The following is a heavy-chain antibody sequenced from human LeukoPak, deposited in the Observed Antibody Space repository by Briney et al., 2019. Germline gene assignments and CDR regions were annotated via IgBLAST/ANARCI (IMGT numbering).Heavy chain of an antibody. V-gene: IGHV3-30*18. CDR3: AKGEQLWLLAGPIDY. D-gene: IGHD5-18*01. CDR2: ISYDGSNK. CDR1: GFTFSSYG. J-gene: IGHJ4*02. Sequence: PGGSLRPSCAASGFTFSSYGMHWVRQAPGKGLEWVAVISYDGSNKYYADSVKGRFTISRDNSKNTLYLQMNSLRAEDTAVYYCAKGEQLWLLAGPIDYWGQGTLVTVSS.